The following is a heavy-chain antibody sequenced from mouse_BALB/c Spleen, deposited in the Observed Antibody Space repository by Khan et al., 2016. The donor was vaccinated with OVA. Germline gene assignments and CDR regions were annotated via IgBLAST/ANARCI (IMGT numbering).Heavy chain of an antibody. V-gene: IGHV1-9*01. CDR3: ARGAGTTYGMDY. CDR2: FLPGRGTI. Sequence: QVQLLQSGAELMKPGASVKISCKATGYTFSSYWIEWVKQRPGHGLEWIGEFLPGRGTINYNEKFRGKATFTAETSSNIAYMQLNSLTSEDSAVFYCARGAGTTYGMDYWGQGTSVTVSS. J-gene: IGHJ4*01. CDR1: GYTFSSYW. D-gene: IGHD4-1*01.